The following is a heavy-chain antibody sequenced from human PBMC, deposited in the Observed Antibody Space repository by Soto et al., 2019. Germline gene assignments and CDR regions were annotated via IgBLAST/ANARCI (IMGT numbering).Heavy chain of an antibody. CDR2: INPSGGRT. CDR3: ARRGYYYYAMDV. CDR1: GYTFTTYD. J-gene: IGHJ6*02. D-gene: IGHD6-13*01. Sequence: QVQLVQSGAEVKKPGASVKVSCKASGYTFTTYDMHWVRQAPGQGLEWMGIINPSGGRTTYAQKFQGRVTVTRDTSRSTVYMELSSLRSEDTAVYYCARRGYYYYAMDVWGQGTTVTVSS. V-gene: IGHV1-46*01.